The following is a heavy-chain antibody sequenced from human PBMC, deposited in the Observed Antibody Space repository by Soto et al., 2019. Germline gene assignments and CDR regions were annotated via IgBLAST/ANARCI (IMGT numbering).Heavy chain of an antibody. Sequence: HVQLQESCPGLGKPSASLARTCTVSCCSISSYYWSWIRQPPGKGLEWIGHSYYSESTNYNPALKSRVIISVVTSKIQGTLKLSYVTSADTAVHYCARESQILGETDGFAYWGQGTMVTVSS. CDR1: CCSISSYY. J-gene: IGHJ4*02. CDR2: SYYSEST. D-gene: IGHD1-26*01. V-gene: IGHV4-59*01. CDR3: ARESQILGETDGFAY.